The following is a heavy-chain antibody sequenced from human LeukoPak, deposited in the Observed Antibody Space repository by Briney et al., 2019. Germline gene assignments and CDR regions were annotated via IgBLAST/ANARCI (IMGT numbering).Heavy chain of an antibody. Sequence: ASVKVSCKASGYTFTSYYMHWVRQAPGQGLEWMGIINPSGGSTSYAQKFQGRVTMTRDTSTSTVYMELSSLRSEDTAVYYCAREVVGATTVEYFQHWGQGTLVTVSS. CDR2: INPSGGST. D-gene: IGHD1-26*01. CDR1: GYTFTSYY. J-gene: IGHJ1*01. CDR3: AREVVGATTVEYFQH. V-gene: IGHV1-46*01.